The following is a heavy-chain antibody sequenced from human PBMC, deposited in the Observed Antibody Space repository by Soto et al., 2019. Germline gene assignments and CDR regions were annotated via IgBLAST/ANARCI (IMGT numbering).Heavy chain of an antibody. D-gene: IGHD4-17*01. Sequence: LSLTCTVSGGSVSSGSYYWSWIRQPPGKGLEWIGYIYYSGSTNYNPSLKSRVTISVDTSKNQFSLKLSSVTAADTAVYYCARDYGDYYDYYFDYWGQGTLVTVSS. CDR2: IYYSGST. V-gene: IGHV4-61*01. J-gene: IGHJ4*02. CDR1: GGSVSSGSYY. CDR3: ARDYGDYYDYYFDY.